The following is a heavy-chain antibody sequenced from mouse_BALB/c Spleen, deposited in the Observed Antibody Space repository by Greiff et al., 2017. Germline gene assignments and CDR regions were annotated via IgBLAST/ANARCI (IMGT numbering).Heavy chain of an antibody. Sequence: EVHLVESGGGLVQPGGSLRLSCATSGFTFTDYYMSWVRQPPGKALEWLGFIRNKANGYTTEYSASVKGRFTISRDNSQSILYLQMNTLRAEDSATYYCARLTTVDYWGQGTLVTVSA. V-gene: IGHV7-3*02. CDR1: GFTFTDYY. J-gene: IGHJ3*01. CDR2: IRNKANGYTT. CDR3: ARLTTVDY. D-gene: IGHD1-1*01.